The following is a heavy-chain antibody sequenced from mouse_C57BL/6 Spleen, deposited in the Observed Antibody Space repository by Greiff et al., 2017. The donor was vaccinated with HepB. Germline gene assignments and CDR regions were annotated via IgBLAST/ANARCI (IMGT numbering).Heavy chain of an antibody. CDR1: GFNIKDDY. V-gene: IGHV14-4*01. Sequence: EVQRVESGAELVRPGASVKLSCTASGFNIKDDYMHWVKQRPEQGLEWIGWIDPENGDTEYASKFQGKATITADTSSNTAYLQLSSLTSEDTAVYYCTTEGTTVRDYFDYWGQGTTLTVSS. J-gene: IGHJ2*01. D-gene: IGHD1-1*01. CDR3: TTEGTTVRDYFDY. CDR2: IDPENGDT.